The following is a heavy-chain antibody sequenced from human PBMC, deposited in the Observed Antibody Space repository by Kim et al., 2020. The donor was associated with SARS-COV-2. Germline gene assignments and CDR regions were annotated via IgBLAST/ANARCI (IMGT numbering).Heavy chain of an antibody. V-gene: IGHV4-34*01. D-gene: IGHD3-9*01. J-gene: IGHJ6*03. CDR2: INYSGVT. CDR3: ARGLHSPINYYYMDV. Sequence: SETLSLTCAVYGGSFSGYNWNWIRQPPGKGLEWIGEINYSGVTKYKPSFESRLTLSVDRSTNQFSLKLNSVTAADSAIYYCARGLHSPINYYYMDVWAKG. CDR1: GGSFSGYN.